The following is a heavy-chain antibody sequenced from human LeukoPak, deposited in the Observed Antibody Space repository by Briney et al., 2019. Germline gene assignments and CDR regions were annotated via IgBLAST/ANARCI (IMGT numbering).Heavy chain of an antibody. J-gene: IGHJ4*02. Sequence: ASVKVSCKASGYTFTSNYTHWVRQAPAQGLEWMGMIYPRDGSTSYAQKFQGRVTVTRDTSTSTVHMELSGLRSEDTAVYYCARDQEGFDYWGQGTLVTVSS. V-gene: IGHV1-46*01. CDR3: ARDQEGFDY. CDR2: IYPRDGST. CDR1: GYTFTSNY.